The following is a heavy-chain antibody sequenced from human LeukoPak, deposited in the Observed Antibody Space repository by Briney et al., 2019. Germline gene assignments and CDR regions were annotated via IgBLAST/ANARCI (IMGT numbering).Heavy chain of an antibody. CDR1: GGSISSYY. Sequence: SETLSLTCTVSGGSISSYYWSWIRQPPGKRLEWIGHIYYSGSTNYNPSLKSRVTISVDTSKNQFSLKLSSLTAADTAVYYCARTRESYNWLDPWGQGTLVTVSS. D-gene: IGHD3-10*01. V-gene: IGHV4-59*12. CDR3: ARTRESYNWLDP. CDR2: IYYSGST. J-gene: IGHJ5*02.